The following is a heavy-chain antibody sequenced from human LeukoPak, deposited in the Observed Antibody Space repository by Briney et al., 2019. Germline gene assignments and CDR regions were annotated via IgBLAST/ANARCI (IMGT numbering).Heavy chain of an antibody. D-gene: IGHD6-13*01. CDR1: GLTFNSYA. CDR2: ISASGGST. V-gene: IGHV3-23*01. J-gene: IGHJ4*02. Sequence: GGSLRLSRAASGLTFNSYAMSWVRQAPGKGLEWVSAISASGGSTYYADSEKGRFTISRDNSKNTLYLQMNGLRAEDTAVYYCAKDRGGGLYSSSRPIDYWGQGTLVTVSS. CDR3: AKDRGGGLYSSSRPIDY.